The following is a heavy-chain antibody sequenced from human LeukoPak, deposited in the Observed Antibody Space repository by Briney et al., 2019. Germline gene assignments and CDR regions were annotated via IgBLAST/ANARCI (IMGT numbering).Heavy chain of an antibody. CDR3: AKNEEALQRVYFDY. CDR1: GFTFSSHS. Sequence: GGSLRLSCAASGFTFSSHSMNWVRQAPGKGLEWVSSISTSSSYIHYADSVKGRFTISRDNAKNSLYLQMNSLRAEDTAVYYCAKNEEALQRVYFDYWGQGTLVTVSS. D-gene: IGHD1-1*01. CDR2: ISTSSSYI. J-gene: IGHJ4*02. V-gene: IGHV3-21*04.